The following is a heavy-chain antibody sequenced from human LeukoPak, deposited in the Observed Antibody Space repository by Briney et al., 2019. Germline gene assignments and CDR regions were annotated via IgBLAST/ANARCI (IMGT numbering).Heavy chain of an antibody. D-gene: IGHD4-17*01. CDR3: ARGTYGDY. CDR2: ISSSSNYI. V-gene: IGHV3-21*01. Sequence: PGGSLRLSCTASGFTFNVYSMNWVRQAPGKGLEWVSSISSSSNYIYYADSVKGRFTISRDNAKNSLYLQMNSLRAEDTAVYYCARGTYGDYQGQGTLVTVSS. J-gene: IGHJ4*02. CDR1: GFTFNVYS.